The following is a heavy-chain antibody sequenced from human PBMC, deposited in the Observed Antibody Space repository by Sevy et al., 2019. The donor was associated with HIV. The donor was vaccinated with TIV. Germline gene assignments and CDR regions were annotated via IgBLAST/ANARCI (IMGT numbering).Heavy chain of an antibody. D-gene: IGHD3-3*01. V-gene: IGHV4-4*02. Sequence: SETLSLTCAVSGGSISTINWWSWVRQSPGEGLEWIGEIHHSGSTNYNPSLKSRVTMSVDKSKNQFSLKLTSVTAADTAVYYCARDLNDFWSGPLDVWGQGTTVTVSS. J-gene: IGHJ6*02. CDR3: ARDLNDFWSGPLDV. CDR1: GGSISTINW. CDR2: IHHSGST.